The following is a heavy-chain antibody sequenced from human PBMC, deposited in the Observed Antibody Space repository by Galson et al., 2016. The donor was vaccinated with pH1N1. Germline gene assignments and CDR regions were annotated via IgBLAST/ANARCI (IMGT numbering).Heavy chain of an antibody. V-gene: IGHV1-69-2*01. Sequence: VKVSCKVSGYTLTDYYIHWVQLAPGKGLQWMGVIDPEDVEIIYAERFRGRVTITADTSADTAHMEPRSLRSDDTAVYYCARGAIMNAFADWGQGTMVTVS. CDR2: IDPEDVEI. D-gene: IGHD3-16*01. CDR1: GYTLTDYY. J-gene: IGHJ3*01. CDR3: ARGAIMNAFAD.